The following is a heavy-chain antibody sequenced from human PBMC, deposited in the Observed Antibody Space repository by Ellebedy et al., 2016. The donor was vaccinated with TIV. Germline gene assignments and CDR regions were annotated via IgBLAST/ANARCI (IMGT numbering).Heavy chain of an antibody. V-gene: IGHV4-39*01. CDR1: GGSISSSSYY. J-gene: IGHJ4*02. D-gene: IGHD6-19*01. Sequence: MPSETLSLTCTVSGGSISSSSYYWGWIRQPPWKGLEWIGSIYYSGSTYYNPSLKSRVTISVDTSKNQFSLKLSSVTAADTAVYYCARKGHSSGWYVGEYYFDYWGQGTLVTVSS. CDR3: ARKGHSSGWYVGEYYFDY. CDR2: IYYSGST.